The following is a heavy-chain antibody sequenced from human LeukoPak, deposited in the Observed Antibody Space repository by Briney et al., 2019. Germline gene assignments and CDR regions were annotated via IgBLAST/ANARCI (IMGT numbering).Heavy chain of an antibody. CDR1: GFTFSSYR. D-gene: IGHD3-10*01. CDR3: ARTFYVSGSYPGY. CDR2: INSDGSST. V-gene: IGHV3-74*01. Sequence: GGSLRLSCAASGFTFSSYRMHWVRPAPGKGLVWVSRINSDGSSTSYAASVKGRFTTSRDNAKNTLYLQMNSLRAEDTAVYYCARTFYVSGSYPGYWGQGTLVTVSS. J-gene: IGHJ4*02.